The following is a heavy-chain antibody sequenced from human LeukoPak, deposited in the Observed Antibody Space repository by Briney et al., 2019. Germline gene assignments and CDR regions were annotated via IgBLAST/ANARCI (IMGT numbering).Heavy chain of an antibody. D-gene: IGHD3-22*01. Sequence: ASVKVSCKASGSTFSNYAINWVRQAPGQGLEWMGRIIPVLDVTNYAQNFQGRVTITADKSTSTAYLELSSLRSEGTAVYYCARASDHYDTSGFYPLYWGQGTLVTVSS. CDR3: ARASDHYDTSGFYPLY. J-gene: IGHJ4*02. CDR1: GSTFSNYA. V-gene: IGHV1-69*04. CDR2: IIPVLDVT.